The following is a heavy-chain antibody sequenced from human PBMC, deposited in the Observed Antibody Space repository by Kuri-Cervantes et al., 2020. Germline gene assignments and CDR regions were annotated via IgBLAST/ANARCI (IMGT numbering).Heavy chain of an antibody. CDR3: AKGGQYYYYYMDV. J-gene: IGHJ6*03. CDR1: GFTFSSYW. Sequence: GGSLRLSCAASGFTFSSYWMHWVRQAPGKGLEWVSGISWNSGSIGYADSVKGRFTISRDDAKNSLYLQMNSLRAEDTALYYCAKGGQYYYYYMDVWGKGTTVTVSS. CDR2: ISWNSGSI. V-gene: IGHV3-9*01.